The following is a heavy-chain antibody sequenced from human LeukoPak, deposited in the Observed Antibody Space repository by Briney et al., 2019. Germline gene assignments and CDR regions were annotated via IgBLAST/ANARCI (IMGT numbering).Heavy chain of an antibody. CDR2: ISYDGSNK. CDR1: GFTFSSYG. CDR3: AKGLGGYYYYGMDV. V-gene: IGHV3-30*18. J-gene: IGHJ6*02. D-gene: IGHD3-16*01. Sequence: GGSLRLSCAASGFTFSSYGMHWVRQAPGKGLEWVAVISYDGSNKYYADSVEGRFTISRDNSKNTLYLQMNSLRAEDTAVYYCAKGLGGYYYYGMDVWGQGTTVTVSS.